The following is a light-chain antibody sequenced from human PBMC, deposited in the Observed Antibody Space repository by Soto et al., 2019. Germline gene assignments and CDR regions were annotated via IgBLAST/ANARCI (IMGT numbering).Light chain of an antibody. CDR2: DVS. Sequence: QSVLTQPASVSGSPGQSIAISCTGTSSDVGGYNYVSWYQQNPGKAPKFIIYDVSNRPSGVSDRFSGSKSGNTASLTISGLQAEYEADYYCASYTAGRTYVFGTGIKLTVL. J-gene: IGLJ1*01. CDR3: ASYTAGRTYV. CDR1: SSDVGGYNY. V-gene: IGLV2-14*01.